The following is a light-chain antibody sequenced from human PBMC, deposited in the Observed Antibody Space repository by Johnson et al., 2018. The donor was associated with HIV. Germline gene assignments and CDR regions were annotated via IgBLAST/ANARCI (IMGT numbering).Light chain of an antibody. V-gene: IGLV1-51*01. CDR2: DNN. CDR1: SSNIGNNY. Sequence: QSVLTQPPSVSAAPGQKVTISCSGSSSNIGNNYVSWYQQLPGTAPKLLIYDNNKRPSGIPDRFSGSKSGTSATLGITGLQTGDEGDYYCGTWDNSLSAYVVGTGTKVTVL. J-gene: IGLJ1*01. CDR3: GTWDNSLSAYV.